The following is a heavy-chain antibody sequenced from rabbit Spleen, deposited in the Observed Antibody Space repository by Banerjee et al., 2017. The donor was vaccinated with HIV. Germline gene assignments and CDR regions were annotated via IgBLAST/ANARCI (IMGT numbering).Heavy chain of an antibody. J-gene: IGHJ6*01. CDR2: IYTGSGKT. V-gene: IGHV1S47*01. CDR1: GFSFSSSYY. CDR3: ARDAGTSFSTYGMDL. Sequence: QEQLVESGGGLVQPEGSLTLTCTASGFSFSSSYYMCWVRQAPGKGLEWIGCIYTGSGKTYYASWAKGRFTITRSTSLNTVTLQLNSLTAADTATYFCARDAGTSFSTYGMDLWGPGTLVTVS. D-gene: IGHD8-1*01.